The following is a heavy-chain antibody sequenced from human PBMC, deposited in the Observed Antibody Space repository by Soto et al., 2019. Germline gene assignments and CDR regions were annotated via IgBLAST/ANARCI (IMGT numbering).Heavy chain of an antibody. CDR1: GGSIISGGYD. CDR2: IYYSGST. V-gene: IGHV4-31*03. D-gene: IGHD3-16*01. J-gene: IGHJ6*02. Sequence: QVQLQESGPGLVKPSQTLSLTCTFAGGSIISGGYDWSWIRQQPGKGLECIGYIYYSGSTYYNPPLKSRVTISVDTSKNQFALKLSAVTAADTAVYYCARDRGKGHRLHYYGVAVWGPGTTVTVSS. CDR3: ARDRGKGHRLHYYGVAV.